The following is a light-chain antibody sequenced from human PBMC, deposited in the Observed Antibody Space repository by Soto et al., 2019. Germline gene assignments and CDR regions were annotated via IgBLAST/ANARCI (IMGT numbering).Light chain of an antibody. J-gene: IGLJ3*02. V-gene: IGLV2-14*01. CDR2: EVR. Sequence: QSVLTQPASVSGSPGQSITISCTGTSSDVGGYNHVSWYQQHPGKAPKLIIYEVRNRPSGVSNRLSGSKSGNTASLTISGLQADDEADYYCCSYTSSSIRVFSGGTKLTVL. CDR3: CSYTSSSIRV. CDR1: SSDVGGYNH.